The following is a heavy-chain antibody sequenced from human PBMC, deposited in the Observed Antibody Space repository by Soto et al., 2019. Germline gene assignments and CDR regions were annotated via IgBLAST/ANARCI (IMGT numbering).Heavy chain of an antibody. CDR1: GYTFTSYG. CDR3: ARDDSSGSDAFDI. Sequence: ASVKVSCKASGYTFTSYGISWVRQAPGQGLEWMGWISAYNGITNYAQKLQGRVTMTTDISTSTAYMELRSLRSDDTAVYYCARDDSSGSDAFDIWGQGTMVTVSS. CDR2: ISAYNGIT. D-gene: IGHD3-22*01. V-gene: IGHV1-18*01. J-gene: IGHJ3*02.